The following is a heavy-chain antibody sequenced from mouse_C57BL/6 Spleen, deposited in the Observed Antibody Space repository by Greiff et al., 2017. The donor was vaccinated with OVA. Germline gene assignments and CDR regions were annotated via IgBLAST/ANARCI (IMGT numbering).Heavy chain of an antibody. CDR1: GYTFTSYW. CDR3: ARPFYYGSSPWFAY. Sequence: VQLQQPGAELVKPGASVKLSCKASGYTFTSYWMQWVKQRPGQGLEWIGELDPSDSYTNYNQKFKGKATLTVDTSSSTAYMQLSSLTSEDSAVYYCARPFYYGSSPWFAYWGQGTLVTVSA. CDR2: LDPSDSYT. D-gene: IGHD1-1*01. V-gene: IGHV1-50*01. J-gene: IGHJ3*01.